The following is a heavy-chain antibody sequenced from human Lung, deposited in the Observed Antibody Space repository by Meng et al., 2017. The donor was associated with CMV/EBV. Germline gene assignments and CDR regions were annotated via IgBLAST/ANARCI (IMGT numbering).Heavy chain of an antibody. Sequence: GGSXRLXXAASGFRFSDYYMTWIRQAPGKGLEWVSYISSSYVVDYADSLKGRFTISRDNAKNSLYLQMNSLRAEDTAVYYCARVLLDVRGWYYQGMDVWGQGXTVTVSS. J-gene: IGHJ6*02. CDR1: GFRFSDYY. CDR2: ISSSYVV. CDR3: ARVLLDVRGWYYQGMDV. V-gene: IGHV3-69-1*01. D-gene: IGHD6-19*01.